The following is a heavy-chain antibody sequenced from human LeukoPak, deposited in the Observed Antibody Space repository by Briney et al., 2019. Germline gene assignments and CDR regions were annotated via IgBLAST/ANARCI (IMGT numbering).Heavy chain of an antibody. CDR1: GFTFDDYA. D-gene: IGHD5-12*01. CDR3: AREWGVATLDY. Sequence: PGGSLRLSCAASGFTFDDYAMHWVRQAPGKGLEWVSGISWNSGSIGYADSVKGRFTISRDNAKNSLYLQMNSLRAEDTAVYYCAREWGVATLDYWGQGTLVTVSS. J-gene: IGHJ4*02. CDR2: ISWNSGSI. V-gene: IGHV3-9*01.